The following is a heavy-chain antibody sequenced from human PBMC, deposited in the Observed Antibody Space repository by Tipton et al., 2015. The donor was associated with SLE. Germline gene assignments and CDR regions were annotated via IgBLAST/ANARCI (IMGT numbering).Heavy chain of an antibody. CDR2: IYSDGRT. V-gene: IGHV3-23*03. D-gene: IGHD4/OR15-4a*01. CDR3: AKDYGGQSHWYFDL. Sequence: SLRLSCAASGFTFNNYAMNWVRQAPGKGLEWVSLIYSDGRTYYADSVKGRFTFSSDHSKNTLYLQMNSLTTEDTAVYYCAKDYGGQSHWYFDLWGRGTLVTVSS. CDR1: GFTFNNYA. J-gene: IGHJ2*01.